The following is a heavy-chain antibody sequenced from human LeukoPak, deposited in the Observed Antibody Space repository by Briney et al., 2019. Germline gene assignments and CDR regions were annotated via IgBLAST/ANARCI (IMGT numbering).Heavy chain of an antibody. V-gene: IGHV4-59*01. D-gene: IGHD5-18*01. Sequence: PSETLSLTCTVSGGSMSSYYWSWIRQPPGKGLEWIGYIYYSGTTNYNPSLRSRATISVDTSKNQFSLKLSSVTAADTAVYYCARGGIQLWSSNWVDPWGQGTLVTVSS. CDR1: GGSMSSYY. CDR2: IYYSGTT. CDR3: ARGGIQLWSSNWVDP. J-gene: IGHJ5*02.